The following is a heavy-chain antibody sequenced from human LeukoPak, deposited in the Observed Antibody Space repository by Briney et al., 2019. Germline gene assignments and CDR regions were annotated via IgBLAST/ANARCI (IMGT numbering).Heavy chain of an antibody. D-gene: IGHD3-9*01. J-gene: IGHJ4*02. CDR2: IYYSGST. Sequence: SETLPLTCTASGGSLSSYYWTWIRQPPGKGLEWIGYIYYSGSTNYNPSLKSRVTISVDTSKNQFSLRLSSVTVADTAVYYCARGLKFYDILTAYYTFPYFDYWGQGALVTVSS. CDR3: ARGLKFYDILTAYYTFPYFDY. CDR1: GGSLSSYY. V-gene: IGHV4-59*01.